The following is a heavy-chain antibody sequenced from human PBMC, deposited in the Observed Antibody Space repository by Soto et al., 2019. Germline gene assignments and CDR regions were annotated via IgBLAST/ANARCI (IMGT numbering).Heavy chain of an antibody. CDR3: ARVSGSYYYGMDV. V-gene: IGHV4-59*12. J-gene: IGHJ6*02. Sequence: SETLSLTCTVSGASISSNYWSWIRQPPGKGLECIGYFSYSGSTNYNPSLKSRVTISVDKSKNQFSLKLSSVTAADTAVYYCARVSGSYYYGMDVWGQGTTVTVSS. D-gene: IGHD1-26*01. CDR2: FSYSGST. CDR1: GASISSNY.